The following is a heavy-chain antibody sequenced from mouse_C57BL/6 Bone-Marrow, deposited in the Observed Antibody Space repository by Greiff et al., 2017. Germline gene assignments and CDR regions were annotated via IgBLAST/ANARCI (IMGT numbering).Heavy chain of an antibody. J-gene: IGHJ1*03. CDR1: GYTFTSYW. D-gene: IGHD2-5*01. Sequence: QVQLQQPGAELVKPGASVKMSCKASGYTFTSYWITWVKQRPGQGLEWIGDIYPGSGSTNYNEKFKSKATLTVDTSSSTAYMQLSSLTSEDYAVYYCARPYYSNYWYFDVWGTGTTVTVSA. V-gene: IGHV1-55*01. CDR3: ARPYYSNYWYFDV. CDR2: IYPGSGST.